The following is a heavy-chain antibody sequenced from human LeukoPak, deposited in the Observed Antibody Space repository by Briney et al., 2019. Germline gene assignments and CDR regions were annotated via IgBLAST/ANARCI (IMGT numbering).Heavy chain of an antibody. Sequence: PSETLSLTCTVSGYSISSGYYWSWIRQPPGKGLEWIGEINHSGSTNYNPSLKSRVTISVDTSKNQFSLKLSSVTAADTAVYYCARGNRRYSSGWPLDYWGQGTLVTVSS. V-gene: IGHV4-34*01. CDR3: ARGNRRYSSGWPLDY. J-gene: IGHJ4*02. CDR1: GYSISSGYY. D-gene: IGHD6-19*01. CDR2: INHSGST.